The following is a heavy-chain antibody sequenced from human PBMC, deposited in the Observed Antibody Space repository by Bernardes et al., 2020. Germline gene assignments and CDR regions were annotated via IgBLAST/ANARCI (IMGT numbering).Heavy chain of an antibody. CDR1: GGSISSYY. CDR3: ARETLGFFDY. D-gene: IGHD3-16*01. V-gene: IGHV4-59*01. CDR2: IYYSGST. J-gene: IGHJ4*02. Sequence: SETLSLTCTVSGGSISSYYWSWIWQPPGKGLEWIGYIYYSGSTNYNPSPKSRVTISVDTSKNQFSLKLSSVTAADTAVYYCARETLGFFDYWGQGSLVTVSS.